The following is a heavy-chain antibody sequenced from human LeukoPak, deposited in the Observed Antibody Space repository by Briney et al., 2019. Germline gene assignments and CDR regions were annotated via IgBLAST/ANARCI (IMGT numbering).Heavy chain of an antibody. CDR3: ARTIVVVPADLDY. CDR1: GFTFSSYA. V-gene: IGHV3-30-3*01. Sequence: GGSLRLSCAASGFTFSSYAMHWVRQAPGKGLEWVAVISYGGSNKYYADSVKGRFTISRDNSKNTLYLQMNSLRAEDTAVYYCARTIVVVPADLDYWGQGTLVTVSS. J-gene: IGHJ4*02. D-gene: IGHD2-2*01. CDR2: ISYGGSNK.